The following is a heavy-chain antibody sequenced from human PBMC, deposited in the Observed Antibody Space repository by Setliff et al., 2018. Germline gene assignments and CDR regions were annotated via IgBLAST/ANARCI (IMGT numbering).Heavy chain of an antibody. J-gene: IGHJ5*02. CDR3: ARDRRGGYGAINWFDP. CDR1: GDSIGRGGYY. V-gene: IGHV4-31*03. D-gene: IGHD3-16*01. CDR2: IYYSGST. Sequence: SETLSLTCSVSGDSIGRGGYYWSWIRQQPGKGLEWIASIYYSGSTHYNPSLKSRLRVSMDSSKNQFYLDLSSVTAADTAVYYCARDRRGGYGAINWFDPWGQGTLVTSPQ.